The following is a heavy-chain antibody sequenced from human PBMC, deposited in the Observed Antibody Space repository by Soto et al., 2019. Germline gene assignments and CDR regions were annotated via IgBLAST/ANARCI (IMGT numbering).Heavy chain of an antibody. J-gene: IGHJ4*02. D-gene: IGHD3-22*01. CDR2: ISGSGGRT. CDR3: ARLIYYYDSSGLDY. V-gene: IGHV3-23*01. Sequence: EVQLLESGGGLVHPGGSLRLSCAASGFTFTSYVMTWVRQAPGKGLEWVSTISGSGGRTYYADSVKGRFTITRDNSKNTLYLQMNSLRAEDTAVYYCARLIYYYDSSGLDYWGQGTLVTVSS. CDR1: GFTFTSYV.